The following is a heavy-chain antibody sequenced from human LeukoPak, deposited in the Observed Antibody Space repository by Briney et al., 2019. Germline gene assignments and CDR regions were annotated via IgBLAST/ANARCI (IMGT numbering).Heavy chain of an antibody. CDR1: GYTFTGYY. CDR3: ARDLVAGTGNWFDP. V-gene: IGHV1-2*02. Sequence: ASVKVSCKASGYTFTGYYMRWVRQAPGQGLEWMGWINPNSGGINYAQKFQGRVTMTRDTSISTAYMELSRLRSDDTAVYYCARDLVAGTGNWFDPWGQGTLVTVSS. CDR2: INPNSGGI. D-gene: IGHD6-19*01. J-gene: IGHJ5*02.